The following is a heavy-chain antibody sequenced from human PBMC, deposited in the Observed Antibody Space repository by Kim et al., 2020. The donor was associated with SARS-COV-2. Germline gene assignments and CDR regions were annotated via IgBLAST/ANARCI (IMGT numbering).Heavy chain of an antibody. CDR2: ISYDGSNK. J-gene: IGHJ6*02. V-gene: IGHV3-30*18. CDR1: GFTFSSYG. CDR3: AKASSREQWLVKG. Sequence: GESLRLSCAASGFTFSSYGMHWVRQAPGKGLGWVALISYDGSNKYYTDSVNGRFTISRDNSKNTLYLQMDSLRADDTAVYYCAKASSREQWLVKGWGQGTTVTVSS. D-gene: IGHD6-19*01.